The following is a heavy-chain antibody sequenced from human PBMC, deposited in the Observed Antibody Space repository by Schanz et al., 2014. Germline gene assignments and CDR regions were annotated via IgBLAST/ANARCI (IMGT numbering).Heavy chain of an antibody. CDR1: GFGFDDYA. CDR3: AKAGSGWSTAGYYY. Sequence: VQLVESGGGVVRPGGSLRLSCAASGFGFDDYAMSWVRQAPGKGLEWVAIISYDGRHKNYADSVRGRFTISRDNSKNTLYLQMNNLRAEDTAVYFCAKAGSGWSTAGYYYWGQGTLVAVSS. V-gene: IGHV3-30*18. J-gene: IGHJ4*02. CDR2: ISYDGRHK. D-gene: IGHD6-19*01.